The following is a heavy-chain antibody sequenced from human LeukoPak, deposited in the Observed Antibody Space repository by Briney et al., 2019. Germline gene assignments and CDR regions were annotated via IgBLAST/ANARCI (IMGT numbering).Heavy chain of an antibody. CDR2: ISGSGTFT. CDR1: GLTFNKTA. CDR3: AKGRKGVRAGYFDC. J-gene: IGHJ4*02. D-gene: IGHD2-8*01. V-gene: IGHV3-23*01. Sequence: GGSLRLSCAASGLTFNKTAMSWVRQAPGKGLEWVSGISGSGTFTYYADSVKGRFTISRDISKNTLYLQMNSLRAEDTATYYCAKGRKGVRAGYFDCWGQGTLVTVSS.